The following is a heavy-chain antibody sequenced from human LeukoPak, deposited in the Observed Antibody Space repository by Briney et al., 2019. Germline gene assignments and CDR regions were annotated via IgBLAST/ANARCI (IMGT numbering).Heavy chain of an antibody. Sequence: GGSLRLSCAASGFTFSGSAMHWVRQASGKGLEWVGRIRSKANSYATAYAASVKGRFTISRDDSKNTAYLQMNSLKAEDTAVYYCTRSTRQQLVQWREGQFDYWGQGTLVTVSS. CDR2: IRSKANSYAT. V-gene: IGHV3-73*01. CDR3: TRSTRQQLVQWREGQFDY. D-gene: IGHD6-13*01. CDR1: GFTFSGSA. J-gene: IGHJ4*02.